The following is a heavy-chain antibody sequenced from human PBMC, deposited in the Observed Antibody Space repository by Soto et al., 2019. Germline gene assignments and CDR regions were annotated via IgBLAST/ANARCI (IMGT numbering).Heavy chain of an antibody. CDR2: VYNSGST. Sequence: LSLTCTVSGGSISSNYWTWIRQPPGKGLEWIGYVYNSGSTNYNPSLKSRVTISEDTSKSQFSLKVNSMTAAGTAVYYCARYRREAVAGYTLDNWGQGILVTVSS. CDR1: GGSISSNY. D-gene: IGHD6-13*01. J-gene: IGHJ4*02. V-gene: IGHV4-59*01. CDR3: ARYRREAVAGYTLDN.